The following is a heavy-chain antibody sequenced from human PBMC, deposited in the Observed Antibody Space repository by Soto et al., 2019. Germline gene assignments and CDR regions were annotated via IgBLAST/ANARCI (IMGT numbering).Heavy chain of an antibody. CDR2: IYYSGST. V-gene: IGHV4-59*01. D-gene: IGHD3-10*01. CDR3: ARDSGITMVRGVPTRYYYYGMDV. J-gene: IGHJ6*02. Sequence: PSETLSLTCTVSGGFISSYYWSWIRQPPGKGLEWIGYIYYSGSTNYNPSLKSRVTISVDTSKNQFSLKLSSVTAAVTAVYYCARDSGITMVRGVPTRYYYYGMDVWGQGTTVTVS. CDR1: GGFISSYY.